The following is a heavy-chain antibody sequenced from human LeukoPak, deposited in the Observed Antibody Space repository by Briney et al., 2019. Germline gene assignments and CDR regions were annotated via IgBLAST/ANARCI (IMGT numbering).Heavy chain of an antibody. CDR3: ARQSSGYYSFVDY. J-gene: IGHJ4*02. D-gene: IGHD3-22*01. CDR2: ISSSSSHI. V-gene: IGHV3-21*01. Sequence: GGSLRLSCAASGFTFGSYSMNWVRQAPGKGLEWVSSISSSSSHIYYADSVKGRFTISRDNAKNSLYLQMNSLRAEDTAVYYCARQSSGYYSFVDYWGQGTLVTVSS. CDR1: GFTFGSYS.